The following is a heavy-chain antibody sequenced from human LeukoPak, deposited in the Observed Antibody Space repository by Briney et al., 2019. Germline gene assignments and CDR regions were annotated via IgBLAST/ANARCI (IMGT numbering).Heavy chain of an antibody. J-gene: IGHJ4*02. D-gene: IGHD1-26*01. CDR2: ISGSGGST. Sequence: PGGSLRLSCAASGFTFSSYAMSWVRQAPGKGLEWVSAISGSGGSTYYADSVKGRFTISRDNSKNTLYLQMNSLRAEDTAVYYCAKDQGSSYSGSYLLFDYWGQGTLVTVSS. V-gene: IGHV3-23*01. CDR1: GFTFSSYA. CDR3: AKDQGSSYSGSYLLFDY.